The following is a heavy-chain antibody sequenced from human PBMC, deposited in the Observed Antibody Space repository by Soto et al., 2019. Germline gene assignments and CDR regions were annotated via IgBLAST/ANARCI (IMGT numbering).Heavy chain of an antibody. J-gene: IGHJ5*02. CDR3: ARAGAYYWFDP. Sequence: SETLSLTCTVSGGSISSGDYYWSWIRQPPGKGLEWIGYIYYSGSTYYNPSLKSRVTISVDTSKNQFSLKLSSVTAADTAVYYCARAGAYYWFDPWGQGTLVTVSS. CDR2: IYYSGST. V-gene: IGHV4-30-4*01. CDR1: GGSISSGDYY. D-gene: IGHD1-26*01.